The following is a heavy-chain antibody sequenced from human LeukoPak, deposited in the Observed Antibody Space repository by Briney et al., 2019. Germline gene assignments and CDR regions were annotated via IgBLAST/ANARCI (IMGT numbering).Heavy chain of an antibody. D-gene: IGHD3-22*01. CDR1: GGSISSYY. CDR3: ARAGYYDSSGYYLDAFDI. CDR2: IYYSGNT. Sequence: SETLSLTCTVSGGSISSYYWSWTRQPPGKGLEWIGYIYYSGNTNHNPSLKSRVTISVDTSKNQFSLKLSSVTAADTAVYYCARAGYYDSSGYYLDAFDIWGQGTMVTVSS. J-gene: IGHJ3*02. V-gene: IGHV4-59*01.